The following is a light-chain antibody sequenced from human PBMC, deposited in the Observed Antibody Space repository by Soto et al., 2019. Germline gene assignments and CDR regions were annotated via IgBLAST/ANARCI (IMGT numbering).Light chain of an antibody. Sequence: IVLTQSPGTRALSPGDRATLSCRASQSVSGSYLAWYQQKPGLAPRLLFYGASIRATGIPDRFSGSGSGTHFILTISRLEPEDFAVYYCHQYGSSPRTFGQGTKVEIK. CDR1: QSVSGSY. CDR3: HQYGSSPRT. J-gene: IGKJ1*01. V-gene: IGKV3-20*01. CDR2: GAS.